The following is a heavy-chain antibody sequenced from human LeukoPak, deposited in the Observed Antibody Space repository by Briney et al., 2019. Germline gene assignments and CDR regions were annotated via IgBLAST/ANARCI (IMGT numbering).Heavy chain of an antibody. CDR1: GYTFTGYY. J-gene: IGHJ3*02. Sequence: ASVKVSCKASGYTFTGYYMHWVRQAPGQGLEWMGWINPNSGGTNYAQKFQGRVTMTRNTSISTAYMELSSLRSDDTAVYYCARASRTVTSLGGAFDIWGQGTMVTVSS. D-gene: IGHD4-17*01. CDR3: ARASRTVTSLGGAFDI. V-gene: IGHV1-2*02. CDR2: INPNSGGT.